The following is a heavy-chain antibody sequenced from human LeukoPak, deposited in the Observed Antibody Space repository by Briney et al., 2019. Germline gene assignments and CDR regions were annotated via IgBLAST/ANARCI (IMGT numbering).Heavy chain of an antibody. CDR3: ASHSSGYSK. CDR2: INHSGST. CDR1: GGSFSGYY. V-gene: IGHV4-34*01. J-gene: IGHJ4*02. D-gene: IGHD3-22*01. Sequence: SETLSLTCAVYGGSFSGYYWSWIRQPPGKGLEWIGEINHSGSTNYNPSLKSRVTISVDTSKNQFSLKLSSVTAADTAAYYCASHSSGYSKWGQGTLVTVSS.